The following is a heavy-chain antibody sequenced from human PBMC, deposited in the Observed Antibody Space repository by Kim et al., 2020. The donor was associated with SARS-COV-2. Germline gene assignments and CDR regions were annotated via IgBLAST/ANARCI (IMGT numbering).Heavy chain of an antibody. D-gene: IGHD3-3*01. CDR2: ISRNSGSI. J-gene: IGHJ4*02. CDR1: GFTFDDYA. CDR3: AKVGSDYDCWSGYFGALDY. V-gene: IGHV3-9*01. Sequence: GGSLRLSCAASGFTFDDYAMHWVRQAPGKGLEWVSGISRNSGSIGYADSVKGRFTISRDNAKNSLYLQMNSLRAEDTALYYCAKVGSDYDCWSGYFGALDYWGQRTLVTVSS.